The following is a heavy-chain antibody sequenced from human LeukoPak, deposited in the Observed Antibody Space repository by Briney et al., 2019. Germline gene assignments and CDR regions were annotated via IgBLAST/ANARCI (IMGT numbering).Heavy chain of an antibody. CDR1: GYTFTGYY. Sequence: ASVKVSCKASGYTFTGYYMHWVQQAPGQGLEWMGWINPNSGGTNYAQKFQGRVTMTRDTSISTAYMELSRLRSDDTAVYYCARGSYPLRIAAAGELDPWGQGTLVTVSS. J-gene: IGHJ5*02. CDR3: ARGSYPLRIAAAGELDP. D-gene: IGHD6-13*01. V-gene: IGHV1-2*02. CDR2: INPNSGGT.